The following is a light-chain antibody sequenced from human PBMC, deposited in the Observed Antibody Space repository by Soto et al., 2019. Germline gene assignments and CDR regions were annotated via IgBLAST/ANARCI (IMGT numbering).Light chain of an antibody. J-gene: IGKJ1*01. CDR1: QSVGSN. CDR3: QQYNNRPPWT. CDR2: GAS. Sequence: EIVMTQSPATLSVSPGERATLACRASQSVGSNLAWYQQKPVQAPRLLMYGASTRATGVPARFSGSGSGAEFPLTISSLPSEDFAVYYCQQYNNRPPWTFGHGTKVAIE. V-gene: IGKV3-15*01.